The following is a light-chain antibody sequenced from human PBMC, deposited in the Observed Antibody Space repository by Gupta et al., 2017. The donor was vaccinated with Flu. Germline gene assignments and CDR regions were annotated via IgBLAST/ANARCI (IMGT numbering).Light chain of an antibody. CDR1: QNLLYSSNNKNY. J-gene: IGKJ2*03. Sequence: DTVMTQAPESLAVSLGERATINCKSSQNLLYSSNNKNYLAWYQQKPGQPPKLLIYWASTRESGVPDRFSGSGSGTDFTLTISSLQAEDVAVYYCQQYYTSGYSFGQGTKLEIK. CDR3: QQYYTSGYS. CDR2: WAS. V-gene: IGKV4-1*01.